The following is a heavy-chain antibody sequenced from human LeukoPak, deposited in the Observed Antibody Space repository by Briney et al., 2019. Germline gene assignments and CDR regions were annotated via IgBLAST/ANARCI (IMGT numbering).Heavy chain of an antibody. CDR3: AREVVLHGYMVRGVNSGLDV. CDR2: IYHSGST. V-gene: IGHV4-59*02. D-gene: IGHD3-10*01. Sequence: SETLSLTCTVSGGSVSSYYWSWIRQSPGRGLEWIGYIYHSGSTNYNPSLKSRVTMSVDTSKNQFSLKLTSLTAADSALYYCAREVVLHGYMVRGVNSGLDVWGQGTTVTVSS. J-gene: IGHJ6*02. CDR1: GGSVSSYY.